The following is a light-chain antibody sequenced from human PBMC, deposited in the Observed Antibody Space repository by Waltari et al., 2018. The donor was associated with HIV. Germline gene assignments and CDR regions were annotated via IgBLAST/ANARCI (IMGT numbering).Light chain of an antibody. CDR2: KAS. J-gene: IGKJ5*01. Sequence: SSLAAFVGDRVSITCRASQPINTWLAWYQQKPGSPPKLLVYKASTLQVGVPPRFSGSGWGTDFTLAIDTVQPDDFATYYCQQYNSDPSFGQGTRL. CDR3: QQYNSDPS. V-gene: IGKV1-5*03. CDR1: QPINTW.